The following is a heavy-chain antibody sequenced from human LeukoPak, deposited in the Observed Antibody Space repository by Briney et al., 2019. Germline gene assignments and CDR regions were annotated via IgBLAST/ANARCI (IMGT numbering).Heavy chain of an antibody. CDR3: ASNYCSGGSCYFHY. V-gene: IGHV1-46*01. Sequence: AASVKVSCKASGYTFTSYYMHWVRQAPGQGLEWMGIINPSGGSTSYAQKFQGRVTMTRDTSISTAYMELSRLRSDDTAVYYCASNYCSGGSCYFHYWGQGTLVTVSS. D-gene: IGHD2-15*01. J-gene: IGHJ4*02. CDR2: INPSGGST. CDR1: GYTFTSYY.